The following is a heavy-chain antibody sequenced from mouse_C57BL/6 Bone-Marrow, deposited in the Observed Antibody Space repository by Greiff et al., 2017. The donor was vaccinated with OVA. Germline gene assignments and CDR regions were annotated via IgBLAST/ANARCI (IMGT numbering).Heavy chain of an antibody. CDR1: GFTFSSYA. Sequence: EVQGVESGGGLVKPGGSLKLSCAASGFTFSSYAMSWVRQTPEKRLEWVATISDGGSYTYYPDNVKGRFTISRDNAKNNLYLQMSHLKSEDTAMYYCARDRGIVNYFDYWGQGTTLTVSS. V-gene: IGHV5-4*01. CDR3: ARDRGIVNYFDY. D-gene: IGHD2-5*01. CDR2: ISDGGSYT. J-gene: IGHJ2*01.